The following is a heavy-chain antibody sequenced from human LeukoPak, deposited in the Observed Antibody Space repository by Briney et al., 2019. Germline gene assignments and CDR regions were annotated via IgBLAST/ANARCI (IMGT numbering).Heavy chain of an antibody. CDR3: ARDLGGAVAGTS. V-gene: IGHV1-2*06. CDR1: GYTFTSYG. J-gene: IGHJ4*02. D-gene: IGHD6-19*01. CDR2: INPNSGGT. Sequence: GASVKVSCKASGYTFTSYGISWVRQAPGQGLEWMGRINPNSGGTNYAQKFQGRVTMTRDTSISTAYMELSRLRSDDTAVYYRARDLGGAVAGTSWGQGTLVTVSS.